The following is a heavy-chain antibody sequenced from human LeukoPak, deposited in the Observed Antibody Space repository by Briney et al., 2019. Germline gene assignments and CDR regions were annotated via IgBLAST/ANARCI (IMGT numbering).Heavy chain of an antibody. V-gene: IGHV3-30*18. CDR3: AKDRGYYDSSGFDY. D-gene: IGHD3-22*01. CDR2: ISYDGSNK. Sequence: SGGSLRLSCAASGFTFDDYAMHWVRQAPGKGLEWVAVISYDGSNKYYADSVKGRFTISRDNSKNTLYLQMNSLRVEDTAVYYCAKDRGYYDSSGFDYWGQGTLVTVSS. J-gene: IGHJ4*02. CDR1: GFTFDDYA.